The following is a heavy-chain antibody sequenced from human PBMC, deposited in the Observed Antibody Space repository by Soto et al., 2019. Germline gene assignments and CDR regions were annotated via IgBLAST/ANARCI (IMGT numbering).Heavy chain of an antibody. Sequence: PGGSLRLSCAASGFTFSSYSMNWVRQAPGKGLEWVSVIYSGGSTYYADSVKGRFTISRDNSKNTLYLQMNSLRAEDTAVYYCASEITMVRSYGMDVWGQGTTVTVSS. CDR1: GFTFSSYS. J-gene: IGHJ6*02. CDR3: ASEITMVRSYGMDV. D-gene: IGHD3-10*01. CDR2: IYSGGST. V-gene: IGHV3-66*01.